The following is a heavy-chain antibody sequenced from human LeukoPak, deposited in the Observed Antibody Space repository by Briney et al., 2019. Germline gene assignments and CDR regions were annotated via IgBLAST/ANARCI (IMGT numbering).Heavy chain of an antibody. J-gene: IGHJ4*02. Sequence: GGSLRLSCAASGFTFSSYSMNWVRQAPGRGLEWVSSISSSSSYIYYADSVKGRFTISRDNAKNSLFLQMNSLRAEDTAVYYCAGGQGWVADYWGQGTLVTVSS. V-gene: IGHV3-21*04. D-gene: IGHD2-15*01. CDR1: GFTFSSYS. CDR3: AGGQGWVADY. CDR2: ISSSSSYI.